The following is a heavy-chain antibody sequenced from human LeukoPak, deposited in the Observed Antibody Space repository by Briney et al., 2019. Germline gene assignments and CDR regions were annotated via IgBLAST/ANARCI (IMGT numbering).Heavy chain of an antibody. Sequence: GGSLRLSCAASGFTFSTYMMSWVRQAPGKGLEWVSSISGITGYIFYAESMRGRFTISRDNAKNSLYLQMNSLRDEDTAMYYCARDAAFSAFNMWGQGTMVTVSS. V-gene: IGHV3-21*01. D-gene: IGHD2-15*01. CDR2: ISGITGYI. CDR1: GFTFSTYM. J-gene: IGHJ3*02. CDR3: ARDAAFSAFNM.